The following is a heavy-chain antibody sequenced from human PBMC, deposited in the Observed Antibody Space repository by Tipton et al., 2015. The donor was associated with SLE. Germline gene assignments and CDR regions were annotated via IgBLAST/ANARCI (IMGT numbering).Heavy chain of an antibody. CDR2: IYHSGST. CDR1: GGSISSYY. D-gene: IGHD6-6*01. J-gene: IGHJ4*02. CDR3: ASNGQLGDFDY. Sequence: TLSLTCTVSGGSISSYYWSWIRQPPGKGLEWVGGIYHSGSTYYNPSLKSRVTISVDTSKNQFSLKLSSVTAADTAVYYCASNGQLGDFDYWGQGTLVTVSS. V-gene: IGHV4-59*04.